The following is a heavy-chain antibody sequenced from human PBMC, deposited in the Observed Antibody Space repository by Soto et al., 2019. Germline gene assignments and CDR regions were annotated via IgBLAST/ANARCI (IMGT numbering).Heavy chain of an antibody. J-gene: IGHJ5*02. Sequence: TLSLTWRFSGGSITSYHSTLIRQFPGKGLEWIDSTSYTGTTNSNPSLQSRVTISRYTSKNQLSLKLTSMTAADTAVYYCARDMNAGFTHYFEPWGQGTLVTVSS. V-gene: IGHV4-59*01. CDR2: TSYTGTT. CDR1: GGSITSYH. D-gene: IGHD1-26*01. CDR3: ARDMNAGFTHYFEP.